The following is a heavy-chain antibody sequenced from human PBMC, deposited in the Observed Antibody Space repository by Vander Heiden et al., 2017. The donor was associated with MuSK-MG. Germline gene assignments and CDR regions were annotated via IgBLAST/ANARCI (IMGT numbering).Heavy chain of an antibody. J-gene: IGHJ4*02. D-gene: IGHD3-16*02. CDR3: ATDLITFGGVIAPLAY. V-gene: IGHV1-24*01. Sequence: QVQLVQSGAEVKKPGASVKVSCKVSGYTPTELSMHWVRQAPGKGLGWMGGFDPEDGETIYAQKFQGRVTMTEDTSTDTAYMELSSLRSEDTAVYYCATDLITFGGVIAPLAYWGQGTLVTVSS. CDR1: GYTPTELS. CDR2: FDPEDGET.